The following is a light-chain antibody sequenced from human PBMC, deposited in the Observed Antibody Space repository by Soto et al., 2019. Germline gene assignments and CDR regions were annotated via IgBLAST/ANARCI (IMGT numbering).Light chain of an antibody. V-gene: IGKV3-20*01. CDR2: DAS. Sequence: EIVLTQSPGTLSLSPGERASLSCRASQSVAKNYLAWYQQKPGQALRLLISDASSRATGIPDRFSGSGSGTDFTLTISRLEAEEFAVYFCQQYATSPLTFGGGTKVEIK. CDR1: QSVAKNY. CDR3: QQYATSPLT. J-gene: IGKJ4*01.